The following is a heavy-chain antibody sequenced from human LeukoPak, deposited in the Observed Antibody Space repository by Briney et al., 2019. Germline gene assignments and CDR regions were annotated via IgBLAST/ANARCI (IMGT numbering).Heavy chain of an antibody. J-gene: IGHJ4*02. CDR3: AKDHGSSDWYYFDY. CDR1: GYTFTGYY. CDR2: INPNSGGT. D-gene: IGHD6-13*01. V-gene: IGHV1-2*02. Sequence: ASVKVSCKASGYTFTGYYMHWVRLAPGQGLDWMGWINPNSGGTNYAQKFQGRVTMTRDTSISTAYMELSRLRADDTAVYYCAKDHGSSDWYYFDYWGQGTLVTVSS.